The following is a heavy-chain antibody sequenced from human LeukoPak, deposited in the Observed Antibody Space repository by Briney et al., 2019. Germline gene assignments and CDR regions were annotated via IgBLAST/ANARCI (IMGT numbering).Heavy chain of an antibody. Sequence: GGSLRLSCAASGFTSSSYWMSWVRQAPGEGLEWVANIKQDGSEKYYVDSVKGRFTISRDNAKNSVYLQMNSLTAEDTAVYYCARRKTAFYFASGTYAFDYWGQGTLVTVSS. CDR3: ARRKTAFYFASGTYAFDY. J-gene: IGHJ4*02. D-gene: IGHD3-10*01. V-gene: IGHV3-7*01. CDR2: IKQDGSEK. CDR1: GFTSSSYW.